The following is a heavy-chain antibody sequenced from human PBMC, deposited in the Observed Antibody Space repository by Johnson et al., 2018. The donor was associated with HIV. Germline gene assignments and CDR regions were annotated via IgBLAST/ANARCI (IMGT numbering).Heavy chain of an antibody. V-gene: IGHV3-30-3*01. Sequence: GGLVQPGGSLRLSCAASGFTFSSYSMHWVRQAPGKGLEWVAVISYDGSNKYYAASVKGRFTISRDNSKNTLYLQMNSLRAEDTAVYYCARVQWLILDAFDIWGHGTMVTVSA. CDR3: ARVQWLILDAFDI. J-gene: IGHJ3*02. CDR1: GFTFSSYS. D-gene: IGHD6-19*01. CDR2: ISYDGSNK.